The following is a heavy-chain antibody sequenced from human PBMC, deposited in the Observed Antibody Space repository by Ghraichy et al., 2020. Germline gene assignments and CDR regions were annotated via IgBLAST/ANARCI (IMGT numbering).Heavy chain of an antibody. J-gene: IGHJ4*02. CDR2: ISAHNGKI. V-gene: IGHV1-18*01. CDR1: GYTFSRYG. Sequence: ASVKVSCKASGYTFSRYGVSWVRQAPGQGLEWMGWISAHNGKIKYAQKFEGRVTMTTDTSTNTAHMELRSLRSDDTAVYYCGRDGPRGSYSFDSWGQGTLITVSS. CDR3: GRDGPRGSYSFDS. D-gene: IGHD1-26*01.